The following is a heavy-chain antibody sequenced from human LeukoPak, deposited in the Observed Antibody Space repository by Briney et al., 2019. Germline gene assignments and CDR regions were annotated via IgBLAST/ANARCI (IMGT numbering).Heavy chain of an antibody. D-gene: IGHD4-11*01. J-gene: IGHJ4*02. CDR1: GGSLSGNY. Sequence: PSETLSHTCAVYGGSLSGNYWTWIRQPPGKGLEWIGEINHSGYTSYNPSLKSRVTISLDRSKNQFSLKQSSVTAADTAVYFCARGGDFSNLWGQGTLVTVSS. CDR3: ARGGDFSNL. V-gene: IGHV4-34*01. CDR2: INHSGYT.